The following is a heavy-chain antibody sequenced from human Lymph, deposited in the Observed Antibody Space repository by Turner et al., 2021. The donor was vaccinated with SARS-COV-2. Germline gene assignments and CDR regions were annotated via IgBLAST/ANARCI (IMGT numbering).Heavy chain of an antibody. Sequence: EVQLVESGGGLVKPGGSLRLSCAATGSTFSSYTMNWVRQPAGGGVWWVSSISSSSSYIYYADSVKGRITISRDNAKNSLYLQMNSLRAEDTAVYYCARERYDSSGFESYYFDYWGQGTLVTVSS. J-gene: IGHJ4*02. CDR1: GSTFSSYT. D-gene: IGHD3-22*01. CDR3: ARERYDSSGFESYYFDY. CDR2: ISSSSSYI. V-gene: IGHV3-21*01.